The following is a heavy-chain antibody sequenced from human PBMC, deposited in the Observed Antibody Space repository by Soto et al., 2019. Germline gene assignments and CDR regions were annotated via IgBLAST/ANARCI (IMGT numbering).Heavy chain of an antibody. CDR3: ARGPRYYYYYRMDV. CDR2: IIPLFGTA. V-gene: IGHV1-69*05. CDR1: GGTFSSYA. Sequence: QVQLVQSGAEVKKPGSSVKVSCKASGGTFSSYAISWVRQAPGQGLEWMGGIIPLFGTANYGQKFQGSVTITTAASTSTAYMELSRLSSEDTAEYYCARGPRYYYYYRMDVSGQGTTVTVSS. J-gene: IGHJ6*02.